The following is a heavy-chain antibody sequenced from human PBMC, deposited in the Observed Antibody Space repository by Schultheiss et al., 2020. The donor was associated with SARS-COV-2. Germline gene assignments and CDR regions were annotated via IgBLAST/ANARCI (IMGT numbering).Heavy chain of an antibody. CDR1: GFIFNDFN. CDR2: ISGDGTYI. Sequence: GGSLRLSCAGSGFIFNDFNMNWVRQTPGRGLEWVACISGDGTYINYADSVRGRFTISRDNAKNSLYLQMNSLRAEDTAVYYCAREYSSSSHYFDYWGQGTLVTVSS. CDR3: AREYSSSSHYFDY. D-gene: IGHD6-6*01. J-gene: IGHJ4*02. V-gene: IGHV3-21*01.